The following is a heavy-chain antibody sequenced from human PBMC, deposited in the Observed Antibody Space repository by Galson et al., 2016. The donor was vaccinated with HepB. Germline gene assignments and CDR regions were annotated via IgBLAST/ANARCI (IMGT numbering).Heavy chain of an antibody. CDR1: GAILSSYA. J-gene: IGHJ4*02. CDR3: ARDPYYYDPTVLGADY. V-gene: IGHV1-69*13. D-gene: IGHD3-22*01. Sequence: SVKVSCKASGAILSSYAISWVRQAPGQGLEWMGGIIPISHPPHYAQKFQGRLTISAAEYTGTGSMELSSLRSDDTAVYYCARDPYYYDPTVLGADYWGQGTLVTVSP. CDR2: IIPISHPP.